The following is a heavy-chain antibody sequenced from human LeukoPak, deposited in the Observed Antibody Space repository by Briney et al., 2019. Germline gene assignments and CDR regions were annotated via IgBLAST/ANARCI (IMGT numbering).Heavy chain of an antibody. CDR1: GFTFSNYE. CDR2: ISSSGNTV. J-gene: IGHJ4*02. V-gene: IGHV3-48*03. CDR3: ARGESGDYDFDY. Sequence: GGSLRLSCVVSGFTFSNYEMNWVRQAPGKGLEWVSHISSSGNTVHYADSVKGRFTISKDNAKNSLYLQMNSLRAEDTAVYYCARGESGDYDFDYWGQGTLVTVSS. D-gene: IGHD4-17*01.